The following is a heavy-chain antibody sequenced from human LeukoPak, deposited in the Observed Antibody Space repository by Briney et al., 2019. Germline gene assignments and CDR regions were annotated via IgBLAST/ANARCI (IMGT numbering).Heavy chain of an antibody. CDR1: GGTFSSYA. D-gene: IGHD1-1*01. CDR2: IIPIFGTA. Sequence: ASVKVSCKASGGTFSSYAISWVRQAPGQGLEWMGRIIPIFGTANYAQKFQGRVTITTDESTSTAYMELSGLRSEDTAVYYCARDGTTGTTLTLNWFDPWGQGTLVTVSS. V-gene: IGHV1-69*05. CDR3: ARDGTTGTTLTLNWFDP. J-gene: IGHJ5*02.